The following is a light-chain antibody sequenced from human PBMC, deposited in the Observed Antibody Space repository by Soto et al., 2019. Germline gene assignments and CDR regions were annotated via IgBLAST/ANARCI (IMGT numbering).Light chain of an antibody. CDR1: SSDVGGYNS. CDR2: EVS. J-gene: IGLJ7*01. V-gene: IGLV2-14*01. Sequence: QSALTQPASVSGSPGQSITISCTETSSDVGGYNSVSWYQQHPGKAPKLMIFEVSNRPSGVSNRFSGSKSGNTASLTISGVQPEDEADYHCSSYTTIKTVVFGGGTQLTVL. CDR3: SSYTTIKTVV.